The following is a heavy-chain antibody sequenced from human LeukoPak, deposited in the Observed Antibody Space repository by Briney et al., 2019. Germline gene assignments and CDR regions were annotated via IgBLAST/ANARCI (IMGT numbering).Heavy chain of an antibody. V-gene: IGHV3-23*01. D-gene: IGHD3-22*01. CDR2: ISGSGGST. CDR1: GFTFSSYA. CDR3: AEVVKDYDISGDCDY. Sequence: TGGSLRLSCAASGFTFSSYAMSWVRQAPGKGLEWVSAISGSGGSTYYADSVRGRFTISRDNSKNTLYLQMNSLRAEDTAVYYCAEVVKDYDISGDCDYWGQGTLVSVSS. J-gene: IGHJ4*02.